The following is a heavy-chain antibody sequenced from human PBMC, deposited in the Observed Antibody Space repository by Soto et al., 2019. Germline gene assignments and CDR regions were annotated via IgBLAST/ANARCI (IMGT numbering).Heavy chain of an antibody. D-gene: IGHD5-12*01. CDR3: ARKDSGYADYMDV. CDR1: GGSISSGGYY. CDR2: INYSGST. Sequence: QVQLQESGPGLVKPSQTLSLTCTVSGGSISSGGYYWSWIRQHPGKGLEWIGYINYSGSTYYNPSPKSRVTMSVGTSENQFSLRLSSVTAADTAVYYCARKDSGYADYMDVWGKGTTVTVSS. J-gene: IGHJ6*03. V-gene: IGHV4-31*03.